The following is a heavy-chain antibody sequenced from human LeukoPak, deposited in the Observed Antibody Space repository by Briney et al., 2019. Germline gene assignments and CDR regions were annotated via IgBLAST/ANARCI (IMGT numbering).Heavy chain of an antibody. J-gene: IGHJ3*02. CDR1: GGSISSGGYY. CDR2: IYYSGST. Sequence: SQTLSLTCSVSGGSISSGGYYWSWIRQHPGKGLEWIGYIYYSGSTYYNPSLKSRVTISVDTSKNQFSLKLSSVTAADTAVYYCARAGDIVVVVAAQRRAFDIWGQGTMVTVSS. V-gene: IGHV4-31*03. CDR3: ARAGDIVVVVAAQRRAFDI. D-gene: IGHD2-15*01.